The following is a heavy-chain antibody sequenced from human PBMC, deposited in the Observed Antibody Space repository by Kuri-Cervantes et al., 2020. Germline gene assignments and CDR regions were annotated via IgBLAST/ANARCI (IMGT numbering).Heavy chain of an antibody. CDR3: AKPYCSSTSCSLYYFDY. V-gene: IGHV3-30*18. J-gene: IGHJ4*02. CDR2: ISYDGSNK. CDR1: GFTSSSYG. D-gene: IGHD2-2*01. Sequence: GGSLRLSCAASGFTSSSYGMHWVRQAPGKGLEWVAVISYDGSNKYYADSVKGRFTISRDNSKNTLYLQMNSLRAEDTAVYYCAKPYCSSTSCSLYYFDYWGQGTLVTVSS.